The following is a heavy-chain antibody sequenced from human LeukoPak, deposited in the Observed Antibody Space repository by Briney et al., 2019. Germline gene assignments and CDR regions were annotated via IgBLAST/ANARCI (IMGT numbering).Heavy chain of an antibody. CDR3: VSGYCRGARCHAFAFDI. J-gene: IGHJ3*02. CDR1: GLTVSNSY. D-gene: IGHD2-15*01. Sequence: GGSLRLSCAASGLTVSNSYINWVRQPPGTGLEWVSVLYRDDTSYYAESVKGRFTISRDSAKNTLDLQMSGLRAEDTAMYYRVSGYCRGARCHAFAFDIWGQGTMVTVSS. V-gene: IGHV3-53*03. CDR2: LYRDDTS.